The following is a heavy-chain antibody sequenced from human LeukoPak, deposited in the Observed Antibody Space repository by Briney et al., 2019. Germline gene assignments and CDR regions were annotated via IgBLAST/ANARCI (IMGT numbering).Heavy chain of an antibody. CDR3: TTGGYGGGPSPPGDY. CDR1: GFSFNSHW. CDR2: IKSKTDGGTT. J-gene: IGHJ4*02. Sequence: GGSLRLSCSASGFSFNSHWMTWVRQAPGKGLEWVGRIKSKTDGGTTDYAAPVKGRFTISRDDSKNTLYLQMNSLKTEDTAVYYCTTGGYGGGPSPPGDYWGRGPLVTVSS. D-gene: IGHD6-13*01. V-gene: IGHV3-15*01.